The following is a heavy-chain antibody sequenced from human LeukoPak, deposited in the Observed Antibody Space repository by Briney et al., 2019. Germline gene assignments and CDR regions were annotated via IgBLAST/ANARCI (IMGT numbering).Heavy chain of an antibody. V-gene: IGHV1-69*04. D-gene: IGHD2-21*02. J-gene: IGHJ4*02. Sequence: SVKVSCKASGYTFTGYYMHWVRQAPGQGLEWMGRIIPILGIANYAQKFQGRVTITADKSTSTAYMELSSLRSEDTAVYYCARVCRGGDCYSYWGQGTLVTVSS. CDR2: IIPILGIA. CDR1: GYTFTGYY. CDR3: ARVCRGGDCYSY.